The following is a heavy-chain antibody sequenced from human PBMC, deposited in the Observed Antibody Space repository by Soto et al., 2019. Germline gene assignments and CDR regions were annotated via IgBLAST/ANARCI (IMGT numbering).Heavy chain of an antibody. CDR1: GFTFGDYA. D-gene: IGHD6-19*01. CDR3: TRDLKSSGWYDY. Sequence: HPGGSLRLSCTASGFTFGDYAMSWVRQAPGKGLEWVGFIRSKAYGGTTEYAASVKGRFTISRDDSKSIAYLQMNSLKTEDTAVYYCTRDLKSSGWYDYWGQGTLVTVSS. J-gene: IGHJ4*02. V-gene: IGHV3-49*04. CDR2: IRSKAYGGTT.